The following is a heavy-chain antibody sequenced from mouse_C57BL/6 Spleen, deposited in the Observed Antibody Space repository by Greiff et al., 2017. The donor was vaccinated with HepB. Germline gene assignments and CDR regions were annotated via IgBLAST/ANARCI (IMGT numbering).Heavy chain of an antibody. V-gene: IGHV1-59*01. CDR2: IDPSDSYT. Sequence: QVQLQQSGAELVRPGTSVKLSCKASGYTFTSYWMHWVKQRPGQGLEWIGVIDPSDSYTNYNQKFKGKATLTVDTSSSTAYMQLSSLTSEDSAVYYCARPTDYDVGFAYWGQGTLVTVSA. CDR1: GYTFTSYW. D-gene: IGHD2-4*01. J-gene: IGHJ3*01. CDR3: ARPTDYDVGFAY.